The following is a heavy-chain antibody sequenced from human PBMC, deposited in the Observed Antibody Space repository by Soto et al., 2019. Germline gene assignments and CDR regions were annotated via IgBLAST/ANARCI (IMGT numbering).Heavy chain of an antibody. Sequence: QVQLQESGPGLVKPSQTLSLTCTVSGGSISSGGYYWSWIRQHPGKGLEWIGYIYYSGSTYYNPSRKSRGTISVDTSMNQFSLKLRSVTAADTAVYYCAGVRGVNWFDPWGQGTLVTVSS. J-gene: IGHJ5*02. CDR3: AGVRGVNWFDP. CDR2: IYYSGST. CDR1: GGSISSGGYY. D-gene: IGHD3-10*01. V-gene: IGHV4-31*03.